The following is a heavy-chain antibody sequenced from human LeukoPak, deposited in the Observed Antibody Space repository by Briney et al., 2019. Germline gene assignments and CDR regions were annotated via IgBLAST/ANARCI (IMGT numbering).Heavy chain of an antibody. CDR3: ARTTEGYCSSASCFGFSYSYYMDV. J-gene: IGHJ6*03. D-gene: IGHD2-2*01. CDR1: GGSFSTSY. Sequence: SETLSLTCAVYGGSFSTSYWNWIRQPPGKGLEWIGEINYSGSTNYNASLKRRVTISVDTSKNQFSLKLRSVTAADTAVYYCARTTEGYCSSASCFGFSYSYYMDVWGKGTTVTISS. CDR2: INYSGST. V-gene: IGHV4-34*01.